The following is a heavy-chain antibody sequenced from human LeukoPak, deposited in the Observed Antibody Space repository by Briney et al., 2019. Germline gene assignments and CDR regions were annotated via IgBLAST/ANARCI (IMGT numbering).Heavy chain of an antibody. V-gene: IGHV3-21*01. J-gene: IGHJ6*04. CDR3: ASSGDRSHYYYGMDV. CDR2: ISSSSSYI. D-gene: IGHD6-19*01. Sequence: GGSLRLSCAASGFTFSSYSMNWVRQAPGKGLEWVSSISSSSSYIYYADSVKGRFTISRDNAKNSLYLQMNSLRAEDTAVYYCASSGDRSHYYYGMDVWGKGTTVTVSS. CDR1: GFTFSSYS.